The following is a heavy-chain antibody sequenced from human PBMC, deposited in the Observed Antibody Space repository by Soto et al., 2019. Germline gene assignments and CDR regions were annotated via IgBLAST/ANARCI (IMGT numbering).Heavy chain of an antibody. V-gene: IGHV1-69*12. CDR3: AREGVVLAPSTVNSDHYYDAMDV. CDR1: GDTFSTYT. D-gene: IGHD3-3*02. J-gene: IGHJ6*02. CDR2: IIPRSGTS. Sequence: QVQLVQSGAEVKKPGSSVKVSCKASGDTFSTYTITWVRQAPGHGLEWMGGIIPRSGTSNYAQKFQGRVTITADESTSTAYMELSSLRSEDTAVYYCAREGVVLAPSTVNSDHYYDAMDVWGQGTTVTVSS.